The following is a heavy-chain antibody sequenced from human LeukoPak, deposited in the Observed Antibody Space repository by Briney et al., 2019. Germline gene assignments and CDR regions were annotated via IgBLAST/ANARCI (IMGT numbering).Heavy chain of an antibody. CDR3: ARYYYGSGSTNWFDP. CDR2: IYHSGST. J-gene: IGHJ5*02. CDR1: GGSISSGGYY. V-gene: IGHV4-61*05. D-gene: IGHD3-10*01. Sequence: SETLSLTCTVSGGSISSGGYYWSWIRQPPGKGLEWIGEIYHSGSTNYNPSLKSRVTISVDKSKNQFSLKLSSVTAADTAVYYCARYYYGSGSTNWFDPWGQGTLVTVSS.